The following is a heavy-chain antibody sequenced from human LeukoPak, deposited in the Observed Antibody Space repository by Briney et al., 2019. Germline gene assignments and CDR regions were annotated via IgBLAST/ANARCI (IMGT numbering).Heavy chain of an antibody. J-gene: IGHJ4*02. CDR1: GGSISSYY. CDR3: ARAPGGCYSSSFLDY. V-gene: IGHV4-59*12. Sequence: PSETLSLTCTVSGGSISSYYWSWIRQPPGKGLEWIGHIYYSGNTNYNPSLKSRVTISVDTSKNQFSLKLSSVTAADTAVYYCARAPGGCYSSSFLDYWGQGTLVSVSS. CDR2: IYYSGNT. D-gene: IGHD6-13*01.